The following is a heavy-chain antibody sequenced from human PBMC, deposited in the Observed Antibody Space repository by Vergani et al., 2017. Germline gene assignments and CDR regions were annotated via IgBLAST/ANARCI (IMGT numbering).Heavy chain of an antibody. Sequence: QVQLQESGPGLVKPSETLSLTCTVSGGSISSYYGSWIRQPPGKGLEWIGYICYSGGTNYNPARKGRVTVSVDTSQNQFSLRLSSVTAAATALYFCAGGGRLRGFHPWGRGPVITVSS. CDR3: AGGGRLRGFHP. CDR1: GGSISSYY. D-gene: IGHD3-10*01. CDR2: ICYSGGT. V-gene: IGHV4-59*12. J-gene: IGHJ5*02.